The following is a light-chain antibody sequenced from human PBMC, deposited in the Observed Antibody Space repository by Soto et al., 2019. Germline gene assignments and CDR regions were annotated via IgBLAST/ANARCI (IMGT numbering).Light chain of an antibody. V-gene: IGLV2-8*01. CDR1: SSDVGYYDY. J-gene: IGLJ1*01. Sequence: QSALTQPPSASGFPGQSVTISCTGTSSDVGYYDYVSWYQQHPGKAPKLVIYEVTKRPSGVPDRVSASKSGNTASLTVSGLRAEDEADYYCSSYVGSNTFVFGSGTKLTVL. CDR3: SSYVGSNTFV. CDR2: EVT.